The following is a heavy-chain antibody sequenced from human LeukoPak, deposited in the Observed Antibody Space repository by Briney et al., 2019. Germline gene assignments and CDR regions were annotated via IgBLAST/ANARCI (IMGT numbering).Heavy chain of an antibody. V-gene: IGHV1-2*02. CDR1: GYTFTGYY. Sequence: ASVKVSCKASGYTFTGYYMHWVRQAPGQGLEWMGWINPNSGGTNYAQKSQGRVTMTRDTSISTAYMELSRLRSDDTAVYYCARPTGTLNNWFDPWGQGTLVTVSS. CDR2: INPNSGGT. J-gene: IGHJ5*02. CDR3: ARPTGTLNNWFDP. D-gene: IGHD1-1*01.